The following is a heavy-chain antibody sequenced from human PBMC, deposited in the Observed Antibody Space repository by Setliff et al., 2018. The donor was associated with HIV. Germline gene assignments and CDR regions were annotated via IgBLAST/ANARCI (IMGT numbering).Heavy chain of an antibody. J-gene: IGHJ4*02. CDR2: IYTSGST. Sequence: SETLSLTCTVSGGSISSGSYYWSWIRPPAGKGLEWIGRIYTSGSTNYNPSLKRRVTISVDTSKNQFSLKLSSVTAADTAVYYCARDRLGRGGSGYSDWGQGTLVTVSS. CDR1: GGSISSGSYY. V-gene: IGHV4-61*02. CDR3: ARDRLGRGGSGYSD. D-gene: IGHD3-22*01.